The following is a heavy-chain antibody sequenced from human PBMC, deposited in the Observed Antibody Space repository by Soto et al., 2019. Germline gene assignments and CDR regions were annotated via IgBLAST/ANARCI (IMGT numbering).Heavy chain of an antibody. V-gene: IGHV4-59*08. Sequence: SETLSLTCTVSGGSISSYYWSWIRQPPGKGLEWIGYIYYSGSTNYNPSLKSRGTISVDTSKNQFSLKLSSVTAADTAVYYCARYEAEYDYIWGSYRYGPLFDYWGQGTLVTVSS. J-gene: IGHJ4*02. CDR2: IYYSGST. CDR3: ARYEAEYDYIWGSYRYGPLFDY. D-gene: IGHD3-16*02. CDR1: GGSISSYY.